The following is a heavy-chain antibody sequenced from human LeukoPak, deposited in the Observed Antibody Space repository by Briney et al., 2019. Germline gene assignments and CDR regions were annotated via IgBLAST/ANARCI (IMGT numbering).Heavy chain of an antibody. D-gene: IGHD2-2*01. V-gene: IGHV3-48*01. CDR1: GFTFSTYD. Sequence: GGSLRLSCAASGFTFSTYDMHWVRQAPGKGLEWVSYISSSSSSIYNADSVKGRFTISRDNAKNSLYLQMNSLRAEDTAVYYCARDRNQLLLFYYFDYWGQGTLVTVSS. CDR3: ARDRNQLLLFYYFDY. CDR2: ISSSSSSI. J-gene: IGHJ4*02.